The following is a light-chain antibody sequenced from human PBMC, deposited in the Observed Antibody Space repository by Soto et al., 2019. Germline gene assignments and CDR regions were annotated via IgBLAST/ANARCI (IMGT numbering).Light chain of an antibody. Sequence: DIVLTQSPATMSLSPGERATLSCRASQSVSSYLAWYQQRRGQAPRLLIYGASSRATGIPDRFSGRGSGTDFTLTISRLEPEDFAVYYCQQYGSSPRTFGQGTKVDIK. J-gene: IGKJ1*01. CDR1: QSVSSY. CDR3: QQYGSSPRT. CDR2: GAS. V-gene: IGKV3-20*01.